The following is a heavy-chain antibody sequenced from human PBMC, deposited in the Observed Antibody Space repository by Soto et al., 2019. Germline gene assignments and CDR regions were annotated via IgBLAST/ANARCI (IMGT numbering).Heavy chain of an antibody. Sequence: VQLQESGPGLVKPSQTLSLTCTVSGGSMSSGDGYWSWIRQSPGKGLERIGYIDNSGCTYYNPSLRRRVTSTVDTSKNRVSLKVSSVNATDTAVYYCGRAKDSSGYYYYGLDVWGQGTTVTVS. J-gene: IGHJ6*02. CDR3: GRAKDSSGYYYYGLDV. V-gene: IGHV4-30-4*01. CDR2: IDNSGCT. D-gene: IGHD3-22*01. CDR1: GGSMSSGDGY.